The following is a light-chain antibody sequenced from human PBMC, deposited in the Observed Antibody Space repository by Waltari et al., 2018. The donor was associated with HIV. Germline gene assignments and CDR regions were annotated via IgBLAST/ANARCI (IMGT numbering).Light chain of an antibody. CDR1: SGDIGTYKY. Sequence: QSALTQPASVSGSPGQTIAISCTGTSGDIGTYKYVSWYQQHTGKVPKLIIYDVNVRASGVSDRFSGSKSGNTATLTISGLHSDDEADYYCCSYTVNSTGVFGAGTKITV. CDR2: DVN. CDR3: CSYTVNSTGV. J-gene: IGLJ1*01. V-gene: IGLV2-14*03.